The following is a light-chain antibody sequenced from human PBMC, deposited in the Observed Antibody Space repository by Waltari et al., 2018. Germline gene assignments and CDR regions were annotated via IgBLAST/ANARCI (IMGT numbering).Light chain of an antibody. CDR3: QSFDTSLSHGVV. J-gene: IGLJ3*02. V-gene: IGLV1-40*02. Sequence: QSILTQPPSVSGAPGQRVTIPCTGSSSNIGAGHAVHWYQEFPETGPKLLSYGNNNRPSGVPDRFSGSKSGTSASLTITGLQAEDEADYYCQSFDTSLSHGVVFGGGTKVTVL. CDR1: SSNIGAGHA. CDR2: GNN.